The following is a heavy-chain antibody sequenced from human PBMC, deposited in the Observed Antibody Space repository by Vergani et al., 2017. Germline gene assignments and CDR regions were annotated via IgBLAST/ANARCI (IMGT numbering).Heavy chain of an antibody. J-gene: IGHJ6*03. CDR2: ISYDGTNK. Sequence: QVQILQSGGGVVQPGGSLRLSCTLSGFTLNTYGIHWVRQAPGKGLEWVALISYDGTNKYYTNSVRGRFTISRDNSKSTLFLQMNSLRVEDMAVYYCARDRGDWRYSRYFYNYYMDVWGKGTTVTVSS. CDR1: GFTLNTYG. V-gene: IGHV3-30*19. D-gene: IGHD2-8*02. CDR3: ARDRGDWRYSRYFYNYYMDV.